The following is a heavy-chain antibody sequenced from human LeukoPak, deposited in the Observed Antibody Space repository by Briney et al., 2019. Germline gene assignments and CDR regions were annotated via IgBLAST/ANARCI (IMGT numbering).Heavy chain of an antibody. J-gene: IGHJ3*02. CDR3: VRERSGGTFDI. CDR1: GYSFTTCY. CDR2: INPSVGNT. V-gene: IGHV1-46*01. Sequence: ASVKVSCKASGYSFTTCYLHLMRQAPGQGLEWVGMINPSVGNTNYAQKFQGRVTMTRDTSTTTVYMELSSLKSEDTAVYHCVRERSGGTFDIWGQGTMVTVSS. D-gene: IGHD3-16*01.